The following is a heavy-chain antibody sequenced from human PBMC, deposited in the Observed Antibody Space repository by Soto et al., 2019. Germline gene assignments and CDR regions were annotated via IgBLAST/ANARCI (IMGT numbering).Heavy chain of an antibody. CDR1: GGTFSSYA. Sequence: ASVKVSCKASGGTFSSYAISWVRQAPGQGLEWMGIINPSGGSTSYAQKFQGRVTMTRDTSTSTVYMELSSLRSEDTAVYYCARPSSYDSSGYYSDLDYWGQGTLVTVSS. D-gene: IGHD3-22*01. J-gene: IGHJ4*02. V-gene: IGHV1-46*01. CDR2: INPSGGST. CDR3: ARPSSYDSSGYYSDLDY.